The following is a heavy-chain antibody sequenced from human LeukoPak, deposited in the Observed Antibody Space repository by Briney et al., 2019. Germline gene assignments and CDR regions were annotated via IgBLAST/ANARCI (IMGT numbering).Heavy chain of an antibody. CDR3: ATRTYRAHFDH. CDR2: LNFRGSL. D-gene: IGHD4/OR15-4a*01. Sequence: TSETRSLTCTVSGGSITSGDYYWNWVRQPPGKGLEWIGNLNFRGSLFYHPSLKSRVTMSADPSQNQFSLRLMSVTAADTAVYYCATRTYRAHFDHWGQGTLVTVSS. V-gene: IGHV4-39*01. CDR1: GGSITSGDYY. J-gene: IGHJ4*02.